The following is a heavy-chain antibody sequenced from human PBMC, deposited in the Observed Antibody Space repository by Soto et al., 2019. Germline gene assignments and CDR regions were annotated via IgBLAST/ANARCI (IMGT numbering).Heavy chain of an antibody. CDR1: GFTFRSYS. CDR2: ISSSSSTI. CDR3: ARGRPLTVAGHYGMDV. D-gene: IGHD6-19*01. Sequence: EVQLVESGGGLVQPGGSLRLSCAASGFTFRSYSMNWVRQAPGKGLEWVSYISSSSSTIYYADSVKGRFTISRDNAKNSLYLQMNSLRAEDTAVYYCARGRPLTVAGHYGMDVWGQGTTVTVSS. J-gene: IGHJ6*02. V-gene: IGHV3-48*01.